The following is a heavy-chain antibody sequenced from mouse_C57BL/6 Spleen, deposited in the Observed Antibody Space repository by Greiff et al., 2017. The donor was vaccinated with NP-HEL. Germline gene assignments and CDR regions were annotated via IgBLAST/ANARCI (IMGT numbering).Heavy chain of an antibody. V-gene: IGHV6-3*01. CDR1: GFTFSNYW. Sequence: EVKLVESGGGLVQPGGSMKLSCVASGFTFSNYWMNWVRQSPEKGLEWVAQIRLKSDNYATHYAESVKGRFTISRDESKSSVYLQMNKLRAEDTGIYYCTATYDYDKAWLAYWGKGTLVTVSA. CDR2: IRLKSDNYAT. CDR3: TATYDYDKAWLAY. J-gene: IGHJ3*01. D-gene: IGHD2-4*01.